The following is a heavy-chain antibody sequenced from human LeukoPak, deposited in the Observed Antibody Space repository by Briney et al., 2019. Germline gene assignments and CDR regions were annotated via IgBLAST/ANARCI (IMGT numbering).Heavy chain of an antibody. CDR2: VSSSSRTI. D-gene: IGHD4-23*01. CDR1: GFIFNTYS. CDR3: ARDLGLYDYGGNIDF. Sequence: AGGSLRLSCTASGFIFNTYSMNWVRQAPGKGLEWVSYVSSSSRTIYYADSVKGRFTISRDNAKNSLYLQMSSLRAEDTAVYYCARDLGLYDYGGNIDFWGQGTLVTVSS. V-gene: IGHV3-48*04. J-gene: IGHJ4*02.